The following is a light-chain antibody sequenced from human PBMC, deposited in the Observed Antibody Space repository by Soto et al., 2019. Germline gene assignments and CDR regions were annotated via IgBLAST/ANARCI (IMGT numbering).Light chain of an antibody. CDR2: YAS. J-gene: IGKJ2*01. V-gene: IGKV3-15*01. Sequence: EIVMTQSPATLSASPGERAPLSCRASQSVGSNLSWYQQKHGQAPRLLIYYASTRATGIPASFSGSGSGTEFTLTIRSLQSEDSAFYYCQQYNNWPYTFGQGTKLEI. CDR1: QSVGSN. CDR3: QQYNNWPYT.